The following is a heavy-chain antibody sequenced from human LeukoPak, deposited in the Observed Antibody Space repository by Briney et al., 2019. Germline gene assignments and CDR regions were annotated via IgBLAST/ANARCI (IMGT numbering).Heavy chain of an antibody. CDR1: GFTFSSYS. J-gene: IGHJ3*02. Sequence: PGGSLRLSCAASGFTFSSYSMNWVRQAPGKGLEWLSYIGSSTGTIYYADSVKGRFTVSRDNAKNSLYLQVNSLRAEDTAVYYCAKGKTCSISSCYVDAFDIWGQGTMVTVSS. V-gene: IGHV3-48*01. CDR3: AKGKTCSISSCYVDAFDI. CDR2: IGSSTGTI. D-gene: IGHD2-2*01.